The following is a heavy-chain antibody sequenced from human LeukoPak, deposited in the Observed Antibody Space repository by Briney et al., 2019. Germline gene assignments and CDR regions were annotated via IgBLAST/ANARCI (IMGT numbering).Heavy chain of an antibody. J-gene: IGHJ6*03. CDR2: TIPIFGAA. CDR3: ARDRGPGNYYYYMDV. CDR1: GGTFSSYA. D-gene: IGHD5-24*01. V-gene: IGHV1-69*05. Sequence: GSSVKVSCKASGGTFSSYAISWVRQAPGQGLEWMGGTIPIFGAANYAQKFQGRVTITTDESTSTAYMELSSLRSEDTAVYYCARDRGPGNYYYYMDVWGKGTTVTVSS.